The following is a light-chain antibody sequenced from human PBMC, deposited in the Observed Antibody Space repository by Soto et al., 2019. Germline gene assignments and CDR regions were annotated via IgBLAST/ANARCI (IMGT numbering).Light chain of an antibody. J-gene: IGKJ5*01. CDR2: GAS. Sequence: EIVLTQSPGTQSLSPGERATLSCRASQSVANSYLAWYQQKPGQAPRLLIYGASSRATGIPDRFSGSGSGTDFTLTISRLESEDFAFDYCKQYGTLLTFGQGKSLEIK. CDR1: QSVANSY. V-gene: IGKV3-20*01. CDR3: KQYGTLLT.